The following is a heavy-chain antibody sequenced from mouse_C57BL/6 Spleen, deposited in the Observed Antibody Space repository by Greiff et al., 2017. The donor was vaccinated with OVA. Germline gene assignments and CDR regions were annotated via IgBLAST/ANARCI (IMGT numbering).Heavy chain of an antibody. D-gene: IGHD2-4*01. J-gene: IGHJ4*01. CDR2: IWSGGST. Sequence: QVQLQQSGPGLVQPSQSLSITCTVSGFSLTSYGVHWVRQSPGKGLEWLGVIWSGGSTDYNAAFISRLSISKDNSKSQVFFKMNSLQADDTAIYYCARNEDYDGYYYAMDYWGQGTSVTVSS. CDR3: ARNEDYDGYYYAMDY. V-gene: IGHV2-2*01. CDR1: GFSLTSYG.